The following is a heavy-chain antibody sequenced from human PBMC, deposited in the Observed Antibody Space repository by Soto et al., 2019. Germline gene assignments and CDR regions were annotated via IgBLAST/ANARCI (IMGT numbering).Heavy chain of an antibody. J-gene: IGHJ6*03. CDR1: GFTFSSYA. D-gene: IGHD2-2*01. CDR3: AKGGVGSVVPAAKIANYYYYYYMDV. V-gene: IGHV3-23*01. Sequence: GGSLRLSCAASGFTFSSYAMSWARQAPGKGLEWVSAISGSGGDTYYADSVKGRFTISRDNSKKTLFLQMNSLRAEDTAVYYCAKGGVGSVVPAAKIANYYYYYYMDVWGKGTTVTVSS. CDR2: ISGSGGDT.